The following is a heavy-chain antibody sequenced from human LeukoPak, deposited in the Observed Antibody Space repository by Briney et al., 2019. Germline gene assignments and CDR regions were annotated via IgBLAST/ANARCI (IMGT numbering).Heavy chain of an antibody. CDR1: GGSISSYY. CDR2: IYYSGST. D-gene: IGHD6-13*01. J-gene: IGHJ5*02. CDR3: ARVLWSSSWYWFDP. V-gene: IGHV4-59*01. Sequence: SETLSLTCTVSGGSISSYYWSWIRQPPGKGLEWIGYIYYSGSTNYNPSLKSRVTISVDTSKNQFSLKLSSVTAADTAVYYCARVLWSSSWYWFDPWGQGTLVTVSS.